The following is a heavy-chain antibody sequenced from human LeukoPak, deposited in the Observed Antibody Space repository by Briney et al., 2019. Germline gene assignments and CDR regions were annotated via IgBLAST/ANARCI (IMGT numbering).Heavy chain of an antibody. CDR2: INHSGST. J-gene: IGHJ5*02. Sequence: SETLSLTCTVSGGSISSYYWSWIRQPPGKGLEWIGEINHSGSTNYNPSLKSRVTISVDTSKNQFSPKLSSVTAADTAVYYCARGRMVRGVIIRLPSYNWFDPWGQGTLVTVSS. D-gene: IGHD3-10*01. CDR1: GGSISSYY. CDR3: ARGRMVRGVIIRLPSYNWFDP. V-gene: IGHV4-34*01.